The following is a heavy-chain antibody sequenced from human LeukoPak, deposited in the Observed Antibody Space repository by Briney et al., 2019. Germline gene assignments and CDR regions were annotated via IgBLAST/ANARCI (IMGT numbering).Heavy chain of an antibody. CDR2: MNPNSGNT. J-gene: IGHJ4*02. CDR1: GYTFTSYD. V-gene: IGHV1-8*03. CDR3: AAGGTLWFGSRRGGYFDY. D-gene: IGHD3-10*01. Sequence: ASVKVSCKASGYTFTSYDINWVRQATGQGLEWMGWMNPNSGNTGYAQKFQGRVTITADESTSTAYMELSSLRSEDTAVYYCAAGGTLWFGSRRGGYFDYWGQGTLVTVSS.